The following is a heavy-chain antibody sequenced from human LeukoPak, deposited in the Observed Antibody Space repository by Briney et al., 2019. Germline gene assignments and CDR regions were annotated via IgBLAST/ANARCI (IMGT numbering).Heavy chain of an antibody. D-gene: IGHD2-15*01. V-gene: IGHV3-23*01. CDR3: AKMKGWRLYDYCMDV. J-gene: IGHJ6*03. Sequence: GGSLRLSCAASGFTFSNYAMNWVRQAPGKGLEWVSGLTGSGSTYHADSVKGRSTISRDNSKNTLSLQMNSLRAEDTAVYYCAKMKGWRLYDYCMDVWGKGTTVTVSS. CDR2: LTGSGST. CDR1: GFTFSNYA.